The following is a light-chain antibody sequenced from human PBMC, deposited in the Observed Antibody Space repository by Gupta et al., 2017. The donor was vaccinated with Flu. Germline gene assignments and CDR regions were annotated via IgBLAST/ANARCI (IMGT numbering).Light chain of an antibody. CDR1: QTVSSSY. V-gene: IGKV3-20*01. Sequence: EIVLTQSPGTLSLSPGEGATLSCRASQTVSSSYLGWYQQKPDQAPRLIIYDASNNDMGNTDWFGGGGEDKDFTLTSSRREDEDCEVYYRHYDVDSKGFGQGTKVEIK. CDR2: DAS. CDR3: HYDVDSKG. J-gene: IGKJ1*01.